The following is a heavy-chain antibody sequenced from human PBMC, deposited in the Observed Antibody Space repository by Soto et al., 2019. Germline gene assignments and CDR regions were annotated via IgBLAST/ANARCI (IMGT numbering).Heavy chain of an antibody. D-gene: IGHD2-2*01. V-gene: IGHV1-69*04. Sequence: GASVKVSCKASGGTSSSYTISWVRQAPGQGLEWMGRIIPILGIANYAQKFQGRVTITADKSTSTAYMELSSLRSEDTAVYYCARERPRDIVVVPAATTNLFAPWGQGTLVTVSS. CDR2: IIPILGIA. J-gene: IGHJ5*02. CDR1: GGTSSSYT. CDR3: ARERPRDIVVVPAATTNLFAP.